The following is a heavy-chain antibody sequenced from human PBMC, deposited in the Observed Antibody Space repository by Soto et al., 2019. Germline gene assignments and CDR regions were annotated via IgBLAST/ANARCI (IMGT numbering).Heavy chain of an antibody. Sequence: EVQLVESGGGLVQPGGSLRLSCAASGFTFSSYWMSWVRQAPGKGLEWVANIKQDGSEKYYVDSVKGRFTISRDNAKNSLYLQMNSLRAEDTAVYYCARALAARQGDVYYYYYYMDVWGEGATVTVSS. CDR1: GFTFSSYW. V-gene: IGHV3-7*01. J-gene: IGHJ6*03. CDR3: ARALAARQGDVYYYYYYMDV. D-gene: IGHD6-6*01. CDR2: IKQDGSEK.